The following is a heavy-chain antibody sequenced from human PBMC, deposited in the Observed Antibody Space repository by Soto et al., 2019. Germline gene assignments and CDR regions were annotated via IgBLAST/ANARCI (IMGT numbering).Heavy chain of an antibody. J-gene: IGHJ6*02. D-gene: IGHD3-16*01. CDR2: IVPLFGTA. V-gene: IGHV1-69*06. CDR1: GGTFSNHA. Sequence: QVQLVQSGAEVKKPGSSVKVSCKASGGTFSNHAISWVRQAPGQGLEWMGGIVPLFGTANYAQNFQGRITITADKSTNTAYLELNSLTSDDTAVYSCARGDDFDYYYGVDVWGQGTTVTASS. CDR3: ARGDDFDYYYGVDV.